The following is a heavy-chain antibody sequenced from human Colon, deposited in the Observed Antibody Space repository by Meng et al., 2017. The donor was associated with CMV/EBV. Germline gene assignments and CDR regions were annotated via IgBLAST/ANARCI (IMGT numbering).Heavy chain of an antibody. CDR3: AGYSKSSIY. CDR2: ITTSGSTF. D-gene: IGHD2-15*01. Sequence: GESLKISCAASGINIHFYSIQWVRQAPGKGLEWISPITTSGSTFYYADPVKGRFTVSRDNTRGTVSLQMNSLRAEDTAVYYCAGYSKSSIYWGQGTLVTVSS. CDR1: GINIHFYS. V-gene: IGHV3-21*01. J-gene: IGHJ4*01.